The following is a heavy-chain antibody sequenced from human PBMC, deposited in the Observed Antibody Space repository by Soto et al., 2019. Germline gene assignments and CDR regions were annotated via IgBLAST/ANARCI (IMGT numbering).Heavy chain of an antibody. V-gene: IGHV4-34*01. J-gene: IGHJ5*02. CDR2: INHSGST. CDR1: GGSFSGYY. CDR3: ARGGEYSSSGSWFDP. D-gene: IGHD6-6*01. Sequence: SETLSPTCAVYGGSFSGYYWSWIRPSPGKGLEWIGEINHSGSTNYNPSLKSRVTISVDTSKNQFSLKLSSVTAADTAVYYCARGGEYSSSGSWFDPWGQGTLVTVSS.